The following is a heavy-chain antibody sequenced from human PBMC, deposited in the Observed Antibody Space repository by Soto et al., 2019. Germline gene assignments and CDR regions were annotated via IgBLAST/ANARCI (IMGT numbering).Heavy chain of an antibody. J-gene: IGHJ6*02. V-gene: IGHV1-2*06. CDR2: INPNSGGT. D-gene: IGHD5-12*01. CDR3: ARDDLVATXSIGYGMDV. CDR1: GYTFTGYY. Sequence: ASVKVSCKASGYTFTGYYMHWVRQAPGQGLEWMGRINPNSGGTNYAQKFQGRVTMTRDMSISTAYMELSRLRSDDTAVYYCARDDLVATXSIGYGMDVWGQGTTVTVSS.